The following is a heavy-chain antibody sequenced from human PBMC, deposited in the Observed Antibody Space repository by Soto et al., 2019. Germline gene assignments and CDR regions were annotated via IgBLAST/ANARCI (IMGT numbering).Heavy chain of an antibody. J-gene: IGHJ6*03. CDR3: ARHLYGGYPSGGYYYYMDV. CDR2: IYPGDSDT. Sequence: GESLKISCKGSGYSFTSYWIGWVRQMPGKGLEWMGIIYPGDSDTRYSSSFQGQVTISADKSISTAYLQRSSLKASDTAMYYCARHLYGGYPSGGYYYYMDVWGKGTTVTVSS. CDR1: GYSFTSYW. V-gene: IGHV5-51*01. D-gene: IGHD3-22*01.